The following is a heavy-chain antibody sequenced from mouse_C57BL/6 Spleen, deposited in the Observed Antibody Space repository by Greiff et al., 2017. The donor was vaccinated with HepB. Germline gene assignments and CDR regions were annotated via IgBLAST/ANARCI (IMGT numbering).Heavy chain of an antibody. CDR3: TRDRPYYYGSSYGYYAMDY. V-gene: IGHV5-9-1*02. CDR1: GFTFSSYA. CDR2: ISSGGDYI. Sequence: EVKVVESGEGLVKPGGSLKLSCAASGFTFSSYAMSWVRQTPEKRLEWVAYISSGGDYIYYADTVKGRFTISRDNARNTLYLQMSSLKSEDTAMYYCTRDRPYYYGSSYGYYAMDYWGQGTSVTVSS. D-gene: IGHD1-1*01. J-gene: IGHJ4*01.